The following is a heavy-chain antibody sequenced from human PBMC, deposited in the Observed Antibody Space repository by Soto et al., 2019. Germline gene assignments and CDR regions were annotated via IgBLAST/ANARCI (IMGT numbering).Heavy chain of an antibody. CDR3: ASNPDYYDSSGYMDY. J-gene: IGHJ4*02. CDR1: GGSISRSSYY. V-gene: IGHV4-39*01. Sequence: SETLSLTCTVSGGSISRSSYYWGWIRQPPGKGLEWIGSIYYSGSTYYNPSLKSRVTISVDTSKNQFSLKLSSVTAADTAVYYCASNPDYYDSSGYMDYWGQGTLVTVSS. D-gene: IGHD3-22*01. CDR2: IYYSGST.